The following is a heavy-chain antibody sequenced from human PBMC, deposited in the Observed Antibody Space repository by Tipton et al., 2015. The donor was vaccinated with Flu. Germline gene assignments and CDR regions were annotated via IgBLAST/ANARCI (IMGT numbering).Heavy chain of an antibody. CDR3: ARRDYSNYVSDPKNWFDP. V-gene: IGHV4-39*07. J-gene: IGHJ5*02. D-gene: IGHD4-11*01. Sequence: TLSLTCTVSGDSIRSSNYYWGWIRQPPGKGLEWIGNIHHSGNTYYNPSLKSRATISVDTSKNQFSLKLRSVTAADTAVYYCARRDYSNYVSDPKNWFDPWGQGTLVTVSS. CDR2: IHHSGNT. CDR1: GDSIRSSNYY.